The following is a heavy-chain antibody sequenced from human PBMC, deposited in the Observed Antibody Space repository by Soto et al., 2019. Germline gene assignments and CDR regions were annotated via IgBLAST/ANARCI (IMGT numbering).Heavy chain of an antibody. V-gene: IGHV3-23*01. Sequence: LRLSCAASGFTFSSYAMSWVRQAPGKGLEWVSAISGSGGSTYYADSVQGRFTISRDNSKNTLYLQMNSLKAEDTAVYYCAKGLSGNYNWFDPWGQGTLVTVSS. CDR3: AKGLSGNYNWFDP. CDR1: GFTFSSYA. CDR2: ISGSGGST. D-gene: IGHD1-26*01. J-gene: IGHJ5*02.